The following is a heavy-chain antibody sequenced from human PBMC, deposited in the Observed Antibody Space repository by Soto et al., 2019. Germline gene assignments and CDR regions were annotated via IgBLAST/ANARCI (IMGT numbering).Heavy chain of an antibody. CDR3: AKEYYDFWCGYYDSGLVAGYYGMDV. CDR1: GFTFSSYA. D-gene: IGHD3-3*01. Sequence: EVQLLESGGGLVQPGGSLRLSCAASGFTFSSYAMSWVRQAPGKGLEWVSAISGSGGSTYYADSVKGRFTISRDNSKNTLYLQMNSLRAEDTAVYYCAKEYYDFWCGYYDSGLVAGYYGMDVWGQGTTVTVSS. CDR2: ISGSGGST. J-gene: IGHJ6*02. V-gene: IGHV3-23*01.